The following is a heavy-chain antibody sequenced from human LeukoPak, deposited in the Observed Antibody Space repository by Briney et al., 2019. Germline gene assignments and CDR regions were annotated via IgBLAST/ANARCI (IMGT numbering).Heavy chain of an antibody. CDR2: IYYSGST. CDR1: GGSISSYY. CDR3: ARRNYYDSSGYYYVGNDAFDI. V-gene: IGHV4-59*08. D-gene: IGHD3-22*01. Sequence: PSETLSLTCTVSGGSISSYYWSWIRQPPGKGLEWIGYIYYSGSTNYDPSLKSRVTISVDTSKNQFSLKLSSVTAADTAVYYCARRNYYDSSGYYYVGNDAFDIWGQGTMVTVSS. J-gene: IGHJ3*02.